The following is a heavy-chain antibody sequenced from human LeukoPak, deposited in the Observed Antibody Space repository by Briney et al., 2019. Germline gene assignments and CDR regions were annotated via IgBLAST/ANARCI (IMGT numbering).Heavy chain of an antibody. CDR3: ARDPGYYDSSGYYRDAFDI. D-gene: IGHD3-22*01. CDR2: IYYSGST. Sequence: SETLSLTCTVSGGSISSYYWSWIRQPPGKGLEWIGYIYYSGSTNYNPSLKSRVTISVDTSKNQFSLKLSSVTAADTAVYYCARDPGYYDSSGYYRDAFDIWGQGTMATVSS. CDR1: GGSISSYY. V-gene: IGHV4-59*01. J-gene: IGHJ3*02.